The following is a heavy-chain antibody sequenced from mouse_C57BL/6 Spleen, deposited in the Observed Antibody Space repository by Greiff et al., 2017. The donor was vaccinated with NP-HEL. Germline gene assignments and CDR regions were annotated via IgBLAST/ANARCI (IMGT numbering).Heavy chain of an antibody. CDR3: ARGFSYGSSLYYAMDY. D-gene: IGHD1-1*01. J-gene: IGHJ4*01. CDR2: IDPSDSYT. V-gene: IGHV1-69*01. CDR1: GYTFTSYW. Sequence: VQLQQSGAELVMPGASVKLSCKASGYTFTSYWMHWVKQRPGQGLEWIGEIDPSDSYTNYNQKFKGKSTLTVDKSSSTAYMQLSSLTSEDSAVYYCARGFSYGSSLYYAMDYWGQGTSVTVSS.